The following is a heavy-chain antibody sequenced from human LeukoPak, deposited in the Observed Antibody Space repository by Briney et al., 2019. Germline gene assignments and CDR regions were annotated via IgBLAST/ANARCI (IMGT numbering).Heavy chain of an antibody. CDR2: IYYSGST. CDR3: ARQLVALRSAFDM. J-gene: IGHJ3*02. D-gene: IGHD2-2*01. Sequence: SETLSLTCTVSGGSISSYYWSWIRQPPGKGLEWIGYIYYSGSTNYNPSLKSRVTISVDTSKNQFSLKLSSVTAADTAVYYCARQLVALRSAFDMWGQGTMVIVSS. V-gene: IGHV4-59*08. CDR1: GGSISSYY.